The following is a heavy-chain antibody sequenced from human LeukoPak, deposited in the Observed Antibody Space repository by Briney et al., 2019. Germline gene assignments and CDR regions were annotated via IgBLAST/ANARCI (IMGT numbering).Heavy chain of an antibody. CDR2: INSDGSST. CDR3: ARSEKGIRAPLDAFDI. V-gene: IGHV3-74*01. J-gene: IGHJ3*02. D-gene: IGHD3-10*01. Sequence: GGSLRLSCAASGFTFSSYWMHWVRQAPGKGLVWVSRINSDGSSTSYADSVKGRFTISRDNAKNTLYLQMNSLRAEDTAVYYCARSEKGIRAPLDAFDIWGQGTMVTVSS. CDR1: GFTFSSYW.